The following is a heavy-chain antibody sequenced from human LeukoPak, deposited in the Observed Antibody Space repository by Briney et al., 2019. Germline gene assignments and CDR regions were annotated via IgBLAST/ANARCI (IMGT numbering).Heavy chain of an antibody. V-gene: IGHV1-24*01. J-gene: IGHJ3*02. CDR2: FDPEDGET. CDR3: ATGGTRIFGVVIGNDAFDI. CDR1: GYTLTELS. Sequence: ASVKVSCKVSGYTLTELSMHWVRQAPGKVLEWMGGFDPEDGETIYAQKFQGRVTMTEDTSTDTAYMELSSLRSEDTAVYYCATGGTRIFGVVIGNDAFDIWGQGTMVTVSS. D-gene: IGHD3-3*01.